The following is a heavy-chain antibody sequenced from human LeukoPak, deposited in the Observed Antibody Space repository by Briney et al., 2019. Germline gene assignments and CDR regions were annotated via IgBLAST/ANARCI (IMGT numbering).Heavy chain of an antibody. CDR1: GRSISSSNW. CDR3: ARLTYSGSWYFDY. Sequence: PSETLSLTCAVSGRSISSSNWWSWVRQPPGKGLEWIGEIYHSGSTNYNPSLKSRVTISVDKSKNQFSLKLSSVTAAEPAVYYCARLTYSGSWYFDYWGHGTLVTVSS. J-gene: IGHJ4*01. V-gene: IGHV4-4*02. D-gene: IGHD6-13*01. CDR2: IYHSGST.